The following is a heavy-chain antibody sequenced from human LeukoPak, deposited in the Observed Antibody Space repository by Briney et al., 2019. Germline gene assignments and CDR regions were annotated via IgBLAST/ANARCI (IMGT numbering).Heavy chain of an antibody. J-gene: IGHJ4*02. CDR3: ARWGVRGSLDY. Sequence: GGSPRLSCAASGFTFSSYSMNWVRQAPGKRLEWVSSISSSSSYIYYADSVKGRFTISRDNAKNSLYLQMNSLRAEDTAVYYCARWGVRGSLDYWGQGTLVTVSS. CDR2: ISSSSSYI. V-gene: IGHV3-21*01. D-gene: IGHD1-26*01. CDR1: GFTFSSYS.